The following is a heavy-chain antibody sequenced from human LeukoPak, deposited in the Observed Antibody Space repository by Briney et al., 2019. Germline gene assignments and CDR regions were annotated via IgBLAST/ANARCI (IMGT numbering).Heavy chain of an antibody. CDR3: ARLIGVQNAFDI. D-gene: IGHD3-3*01. J-gene: IGHJ3*02. V-gene: IGHV4-30-4*08. Sequence: SETLSLTCTVSGGSISSGDYYWSWIRQPPGTSLEWIGYIYYSGSTYYNPSLKSRVTISVDTSKNQFSLKLSSVTAADTAVYYCARLIGVQNAFDIWGQGTMVTVSS. CDR1: GGSISSGDYY. CDR2: IYYSGST.